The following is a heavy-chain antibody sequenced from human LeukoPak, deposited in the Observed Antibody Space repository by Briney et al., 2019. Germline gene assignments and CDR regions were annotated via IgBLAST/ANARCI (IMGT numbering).Heavy chain of an antibody. CDR3: ARVGPHYYDSSGYFYYFDY. D-gene: IGHD3-22*01. V-gene: IGHV3-11*06. CDR2: ISSSSGYT. CDR1: GFTFSDYY. J-gene: IGHJ4*02. Sequence: GGSLRLSCAASGFTFSDYYMTWMRQAPGEGLEWVSYISSSSGYTNYADSVKGRFTISRDNVKNSLYLQMNSLRAEDTAVYYCARVGPHYYDSSGYFYYFDYWGQGTLVTVSS.